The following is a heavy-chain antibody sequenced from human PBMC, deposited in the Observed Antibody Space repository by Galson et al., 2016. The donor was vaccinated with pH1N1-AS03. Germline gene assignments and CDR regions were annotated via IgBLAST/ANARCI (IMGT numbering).Heavy chain of an antibody. Sequence: PALVKPTQTLTLTCTFSGFSLNTGGMCVSWVRQPPGKALEWLGLIDWDDGQYYNSSLETRLTSSKDTSKTQGVLTMTNTDPVDTATIYCARHIGTPAGFFYYGMDVWGQGTTVTVSS. CDR1: GFSLNTGGMC. J-gene: IGHJ6*02. V-gene: IGHV2-70*20. CDR3: ARHIGTPAGFFYYGMDV. CDR2: IDWDDGQ. D-gene: IGHD1-14*01.